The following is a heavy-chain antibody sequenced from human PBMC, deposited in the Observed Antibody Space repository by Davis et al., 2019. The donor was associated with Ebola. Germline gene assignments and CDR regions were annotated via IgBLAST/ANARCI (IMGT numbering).Heavy chain of an antibody. V-gene: IGHV1-8*02. D-gene: IGHD1-14*01. CDR1: GYTFTGYY. CDR2: MNPNSGNT. Sequence: ASVKVSCKASGYTFTGYYMHWVRQATGQGLEWMGWMNPNSGNTGYAQKFQGRVTMTRNTSISTAYMELSSLRSEDTAVYYCARGKNRGRNWFDPWGQGTLVTVSS. J-gene: IGHJ5*02. CDR3: ARGKNRGRNWFDP.